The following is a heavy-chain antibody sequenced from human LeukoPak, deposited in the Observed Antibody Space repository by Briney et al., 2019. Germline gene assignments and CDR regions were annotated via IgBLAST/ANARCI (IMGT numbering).Heavy chain of an antibody. CDR3: ARGYCGGDCPLYYFDY. CDR1: GYTFTGYY. CDR2: INPDSGGT. D-gene: IGHD2-21*02. V-gene: IGHV1-2*02. J-gene: IGHJ4*02. Sequence: ASVKVSCKASGYTFTGYYMHWVRQAPGQGLEWMGWINPDSGGTNYAQKFQGRVTMTRDTSISTSYMELSRLRSDDTAIYYCARGYCGGDCPLYYFDYWGQGTLVTVSS.